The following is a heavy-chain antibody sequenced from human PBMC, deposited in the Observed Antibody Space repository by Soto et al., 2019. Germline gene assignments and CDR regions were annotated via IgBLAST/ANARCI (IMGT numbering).Heavy chain of an antibody. Sequence: QVQLVQSGAEVKKPGASVKVSCKASGYTFTSYGISWVRQAPGQGLEWMGWISAYNGNTNYAQKLQGIVTMTTDTSTSTAYMELRSLRSDDTAVYYCARAPMLLLPSWHFDYWGQGTLVTVSS. D-gene: IGHD3-22*01. CDR1: GYTFTSYG. CDR3: ARAPMLLLPSWHFDY. J-gene: IGHJ4*02. V-gene: IGHV1-18*01. CDR2: ISAYNGNT.